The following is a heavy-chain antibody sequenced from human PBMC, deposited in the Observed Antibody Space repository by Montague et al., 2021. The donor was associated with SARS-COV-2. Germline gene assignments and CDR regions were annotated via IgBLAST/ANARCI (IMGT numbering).Heavy chain of an antibody. V-gene: IGHV4-34*01. Sequence: SETLSLTCAVTGSSIIRYYWSWIRQPPGKGLEWIGDVNPSGSAYYNSSLNSRLTISISTSRSQFSLSLTSVTAADTAVYYCAGARVSHYMSWFDLWGQGTLVIVSS. CDR3: AGARVSHYMSWFDL. J-gene: IGHJ5*02. CDR2: VNPSGSA. CDR1: GSSIIRYY. D-gene: IGHD3-10*01.